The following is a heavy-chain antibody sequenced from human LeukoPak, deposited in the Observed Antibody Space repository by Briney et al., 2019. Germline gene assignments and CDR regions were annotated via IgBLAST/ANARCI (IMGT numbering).Heavy chain of an antibody. Sequence: GSLRLSCVASGFTFSNYAMSWVRQAPGKGLEWVSGISGSGGSTCYADSVKGRFTISRDNSKNTLFLQMNSLRAEDTAVYYCARANWGWVGYFDYWGQGTLVTVSS. J-gene: IGHJ4*02. CDR3: ARANWGWVGYFDY. V-gene: IGHV3-23*01. D-gene: IGHD7-27*01. CDR1: GFTFSNYA. CDR2: ISGSGGST.